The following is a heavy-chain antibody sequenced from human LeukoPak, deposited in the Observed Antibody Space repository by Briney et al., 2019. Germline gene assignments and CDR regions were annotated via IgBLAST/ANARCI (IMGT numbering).Heavy chain of an antibody. J-gene: IGHJ3*02. V-gene: IGHV4-59*08. CDR3: ARRYFGSGSSAFDI. D-gene: IGHD3-10*01. CDR1: GGSISTFY. Sequence: SETLSLTCTVSGGSISTFYWSWIRQSPGKGLEWIGYIYLTGTTNYNPSLRSRVSISVDTSKNQFSLKLRSVTAADTAVCFCARRYFGSGSSAFDIWGQGTMVTVSS. CDR2: IYLTGTT.